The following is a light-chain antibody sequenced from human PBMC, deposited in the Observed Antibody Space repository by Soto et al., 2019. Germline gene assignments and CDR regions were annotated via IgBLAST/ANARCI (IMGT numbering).Light chain of an antibody. V-gene: IGLV2-23*01. CDR2: EAT. J-gene: IGLJ3*02. Sequence: QSALTQPASVSGSPGQSITISCTGTSSDVVSYNLVSWYQQHPGKVPKLMIYEATKRPSGVSDRFSGSKSGNTASLTISGLQAEDEADHYCCSHAGDTMWVLGGGTKLTVL. CDR3: CSHAGDTMWV. CDR1: SSDVVSYNL.